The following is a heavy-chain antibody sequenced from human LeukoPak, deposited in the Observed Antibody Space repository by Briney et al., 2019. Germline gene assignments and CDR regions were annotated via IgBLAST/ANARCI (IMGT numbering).Heavy chain of an antibody. CDR1: GYTFTGYY. Sequence: EASVKVSCKASGYTFTGYYMHWVRQAPGQGLEWMGRIIPILGIANYAQKFQGRVTITADKSTSTAYMELSSLRSEDTAVYYCARANALGYCSGGSCPKSSYFDYWGQGTLVTVSS. CDR2: IIPILGIA. CDR3: ARANALGYCSGGSCPKSSYFDY. J-gene: IGHJ4*02. V-gene: IGHV1-69*04. D-gene: IGHD2-15*01.